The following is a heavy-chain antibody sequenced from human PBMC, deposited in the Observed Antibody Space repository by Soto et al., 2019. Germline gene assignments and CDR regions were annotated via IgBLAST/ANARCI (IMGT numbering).Heavy chain of an antibody. CDR2: ISSSSIYI. J-gene: IGHJ3*02. V-gene: IGHV3-21*01. CDR3: ASPILGAGYHSFDI. Sequence: GGSLRLSCAASGFTFSSYSINWVRQAPWKGLEWVSSISSSSIYIYYADSVKGRFTISRDNAKNSLYLQMNSLRAEDTAVYYCASPILGAGYHSFDIWGQGTMVTVSS. CDR1: GFTFSSYS. D-gene: IGHD5-12*01.